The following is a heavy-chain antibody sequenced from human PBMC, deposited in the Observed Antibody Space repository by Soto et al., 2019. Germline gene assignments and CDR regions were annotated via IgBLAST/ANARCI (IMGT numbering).Heavy chain of an antibody. V-gene: IGHV3-64D*08. CDR1: GFTFSSYA. Sequence: GGSLRLSCSASGFTFSSYAMHWVRQAPGKGLEYVSAISSNGGSTYYADSVKGRFTISRDNSKNTLYLQMSSLRAEDTAVYYCVKDRRTSGEPGAFDIWGQGTMVTVSS. CDR3: VKDRRTSGEPGAFDI. D-gene: IGHD3-16*01. CDR2: ISSNGGST. J-gene: IGHJ3*02.